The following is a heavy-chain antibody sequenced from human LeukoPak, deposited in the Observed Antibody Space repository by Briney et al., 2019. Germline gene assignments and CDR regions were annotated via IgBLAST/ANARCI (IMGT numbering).Heavy chain of an antibody. CDR2: ISSSGSTI. J-gene: IGHJ4*02. V-gene: IGHV3-48*03. CDR1: GFTFSSYE. Sequence: GGSLRLSCAASGFTFSSYEMNWVRQAPGKGLEWVSYISSSGSTICYADSVKGRFTISRDNAKNSLYLQMNSLRAEDTAVYYCARDPSYGDYADYWGQGTLVTVSS. D-gene: IGHD4-17*01. CDR3: ARDPSYGDYADY.